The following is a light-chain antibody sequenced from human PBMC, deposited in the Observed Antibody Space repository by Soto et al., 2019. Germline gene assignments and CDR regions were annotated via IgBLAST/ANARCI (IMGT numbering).Light chain of an antibody. V-gene: IGLV2-14*01. J-gene: IGLJ1*01. CDR2: EVS. CDR3: SSYTSSSSYV. Sequence: SVLTHPASVSGSPGQSITISCTGTSSDVGGYNYVSWYQQHPGKAPKVMIFEVSNRPSGVSTRFSGSKSGNTASLTISGLQAEDEADYYCSSYTSSSSYVFGTGTRSPS. CDR1: SSDVGGYNY.